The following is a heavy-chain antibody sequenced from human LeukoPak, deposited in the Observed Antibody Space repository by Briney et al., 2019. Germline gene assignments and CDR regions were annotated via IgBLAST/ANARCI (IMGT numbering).Heavy chain of an antibody. CDR1: GFTLSSYS. CDR2: ISSSSSYI. Sequence: GGSLRLSCAASGFTLSSYSMNWVRQAPGKVLEWVSSISSSSSYIYYADSVKGRFTISRDNAKNSLYLQMNSLRAEDTAVYYCARVVYYDSSGPNFDYWGQGTLVTVSS. J-gene: IGHJ4*02. CDR3: ARVVYYDSSGPNFDY. V-gene: IGHV3-21*01. D-gene: IGHD3-22*01.